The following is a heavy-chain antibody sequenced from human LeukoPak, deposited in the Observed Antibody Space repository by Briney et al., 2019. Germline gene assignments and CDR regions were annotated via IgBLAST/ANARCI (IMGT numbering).Heavy chain of an antibody. V-gene: IGHV5-51*01. CDR1: GYSFANYW. CDR3: ATKLHGDYFDY. D-gene: IGHD4-17*01. Sequence: GESVKISCKGSGYSFANYWIGWVRQMPGKGLEWMGFIYPGDSDARYSPSFQGQVTLSADKSINTAYLQWSSLRASDTAMYYCATKLHGDYFDYWGQGSLVTVSS. J-gene: IGHJ4*02. CDR2: IYPGDSDA.